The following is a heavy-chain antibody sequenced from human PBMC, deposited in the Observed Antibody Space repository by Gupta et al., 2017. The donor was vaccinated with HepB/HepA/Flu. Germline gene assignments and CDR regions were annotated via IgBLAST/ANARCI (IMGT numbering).Heavy chain of an antibody. CDR3: TKYCVKYICGTSNYMDV. V-gene: IGHV3-7*01. Sequence: EGQLVESGGDLVQPGESLRLSCAASGFTFSNYFMSWVRQAPGKGLEWLANMNQDGSEKNYVDSVKGRFVISRDNAKNLLYRQMNRLRAEDSVVYYCTKYCVKYICGTSNYMDVWGQGTTVTVSS. J-gene: IGHJ6*03. D-gene: IGHD2-8*02. CDR2: MNQDGSEK. CDR1: GFTFSNYF.